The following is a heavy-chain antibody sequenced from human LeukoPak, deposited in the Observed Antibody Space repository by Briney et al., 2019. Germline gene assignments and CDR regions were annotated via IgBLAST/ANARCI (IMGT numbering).Heavy chain of an antibody. CDR1: GFTFSSYS. J-gene: IGHJ3*02. D-gene: IGHD2-21*02. V-gene: IGHV3-21*01. CDR2: ISSSRSYI. CDR3: ARQRCGGDCYSGAFDI. Sequence: GGSLRLSCAASGFTFSSYSMNWVXQXPXKGLEWVSFISSSRSYIYYADSVKGRFTISRDNAKNSLYLQMNSLRAEDTALYYCARQRCGGDCYSGAFDIWGQGTMVTVSS.